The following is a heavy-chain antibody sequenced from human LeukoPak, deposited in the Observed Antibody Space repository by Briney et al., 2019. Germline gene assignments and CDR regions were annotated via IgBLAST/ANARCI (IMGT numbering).Heavy chain of an antibody. D-gene: IGHD3-16*01. CDR2: IYYSGST. J-gene: IGHJ5*02. V-gene: IGHV4-59*12. Sequence: SETLSLTCAVYGGSFSGYYWSWIRQPPGKGLEWIGYIYYSGSTNYNPSLKSRVTMSVDTSKNQFSLKLSSVTAADTAVYYCARDRSTGGQRQNWFDPWGQGTLVTVSS. CDR3: ARDRSTGGQRQNWFDP. CDR1: GGSFSGYY.